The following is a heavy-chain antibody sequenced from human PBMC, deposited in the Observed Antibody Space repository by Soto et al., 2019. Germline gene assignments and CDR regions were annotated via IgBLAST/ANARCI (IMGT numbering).Heavy chain of an antibody. J-gene: IGHJ5*02. CDR3: ARSNSGYYKWFDP. D-gene: IGHD3-3*01. CDR1: GDSISSSSYY. Sequence: SETLSLTCTVSGDSISSSSYYWGWIRQPPGKGLEWIGNIYYSGSTYYNPSLKSRVAISVDTSKNQFSLKLSSVTAADTALYYCARSNSGYYKWFDPWGQRTLVIVSS. V-gene: IGHV4-39*01. CDR2: IYYSGST.